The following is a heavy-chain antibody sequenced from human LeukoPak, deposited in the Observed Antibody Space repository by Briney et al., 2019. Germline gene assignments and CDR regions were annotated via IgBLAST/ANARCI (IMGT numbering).Heavy chain of an antibody. J-gene: IGHJ6*03. CDR1: GFTFSSYA. V-gene: IGHV3-30*07. CDR2: ISYDGSNK. D-gene: IGHD6-13*01. CDR3: ARVQVSSSSWYPETRYYYYYYMDV. Sequence: GGSLRLSCAASGFTFSSYAMHWVRQAPGKGLEWVAVISYDGSNKYYADSVKGRFTISRDNSKNTLYLQMNSLRAEDTAVYYCARVQVSSSSWYPETRYYYYYYMDVWGKGTTVTVSS.